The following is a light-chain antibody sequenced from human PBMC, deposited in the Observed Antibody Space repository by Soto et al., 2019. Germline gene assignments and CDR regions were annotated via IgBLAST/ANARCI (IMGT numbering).Light chain of an antibody. Sequence: QSVLTQPASVSGSPGQSITISCTGTSSGVGSYNLVSWYQQHPGKAPKLMICEVSKRPSGVSNRFSGSKSGNTASLTISGLQAEDEADYYCCSYAGSSTYVFGTGTKSPS. CDR3: CSYAGSSTYV. V-gene: IGLV2-23*02. CDR1: SSGVGSYNL. J-gene: IGLJ1*01. CDR2: EVS.